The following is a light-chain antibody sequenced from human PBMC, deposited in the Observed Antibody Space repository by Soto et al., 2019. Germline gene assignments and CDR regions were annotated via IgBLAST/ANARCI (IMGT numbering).Light chain of an antibody. CDR1: RNDIGAYEF. Sequence: QSALTQPPSASGSPGQSVTISCTGTRNDIGAYEFVSWYQHHPGKAPKLIIYEVVQRPSGVPDRFSGSKSGNTASLTVSGLQAADEADYYCSSFTSSITYVFGTGTKVTVL. V-gene: IGLV2-8*01. CDR3: SSFTSSITYV. CDR2: EVV. J-gene: IGLJ1*01.